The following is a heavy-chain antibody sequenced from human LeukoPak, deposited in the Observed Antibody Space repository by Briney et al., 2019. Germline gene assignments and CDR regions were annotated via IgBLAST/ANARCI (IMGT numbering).Heavy chain of an antibody. CDR3: ARGGGLDV. V-gene: IGHV3-7*03. CDR1: GFSFWRYW. J-gene: IGHJ6*02. CDR2: INHNGNVN. D-gene: IGHD3-16*01. Sequence: GALRPSCAASGFSFWRYWMNWARQAPGKGLEWVASINHNGNVNYYVDSVKGRFTISRDNAKNSLYLQMSNLRAEDTAVYFCARGGGLDVWGQGATVTVSS.